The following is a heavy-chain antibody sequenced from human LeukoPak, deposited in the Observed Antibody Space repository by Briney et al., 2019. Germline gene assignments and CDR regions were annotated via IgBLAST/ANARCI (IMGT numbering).Heavy chain of an antibody. D-gene: IGHD6-25*01. J-gene: IGHJ4*02. CDR3: ARDSSEG. Sequence: GGSLRLSCAASGFTFSSYAMSWVRQAPGKGWEWVSAISGSGGSTYYAHSVKGRFTIARDNTKNALYLQMSSLIAEDTAVYDCARDSSEGWGQGTLVTVSS. CDR2: ISGSGGST. CDR1: GFTFSSYA. V-gene: IGHV3-23*01.